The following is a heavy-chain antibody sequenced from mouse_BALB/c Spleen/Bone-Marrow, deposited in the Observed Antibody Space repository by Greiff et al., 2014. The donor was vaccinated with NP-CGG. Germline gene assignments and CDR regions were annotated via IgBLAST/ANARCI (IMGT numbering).Heavy chain of an antibody. D-gene: IGHD2-3*01. J-gene: IGHJ4*01. CDR3: ARYDYAIDD. CDR1: GYTFTNFW. CDR2: IAPGSGTT. Sequence: DLVKPGASVKLSCKASGYTFTNFWINWIKQRPGQGLEWIGRIAPGSGTTYYNEMFKGKATLTVDTSSSTAYIQLSSRSSEDAAVYFCARYDYAIDDWGQGTSFTVSS. V-gene: IGHV1S41*01.